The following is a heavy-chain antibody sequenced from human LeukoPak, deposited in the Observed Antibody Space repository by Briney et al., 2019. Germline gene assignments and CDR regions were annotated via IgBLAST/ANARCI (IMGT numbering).Heavy chain of an antibody. CDR1: GFTFSNAW. CDR3: ARGATLHIDY. Sequence: PGGSLRLSCAASGFTFSNAWMSWVRQAPGKGLEWVSSIDSSGTTIYYADSVKGRFTISRDNAKNSLFLQMNSLRAEDTAVYYCARGATLHIDYWGQGTLVTVSS. V-gene: IGHV3-11*04. J-gene: IGHJ4*02. CDR2: IDSSGTTI.